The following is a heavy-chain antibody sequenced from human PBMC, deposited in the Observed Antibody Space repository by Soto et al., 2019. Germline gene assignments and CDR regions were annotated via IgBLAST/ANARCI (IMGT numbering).Heavy chain of an antibody. CDR1: GFTFSDYP. CDR3: ARDFIVGAPDYFDY. D-gene: IGHD1-26*01. V-gene: IGHV3-30*04. Sequence: QVQLVESGGGVVQPGRSLSLSCAASGFTFSDYPMHWVRQAPGKGLEWVAVFSYDGRVNYYVDSVKGRFTISRDDPKNTLYLQMNSMRVDDTAVYYCARDFIVGAPDYFDYWGQGTLVTVSS. J-gene: IGHJ4*02. CDR2: FSYDGRVN.